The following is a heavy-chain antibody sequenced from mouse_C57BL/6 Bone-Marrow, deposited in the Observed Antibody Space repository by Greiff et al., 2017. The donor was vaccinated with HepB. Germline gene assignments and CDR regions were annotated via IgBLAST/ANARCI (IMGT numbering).Heavy chain of an antibody. CDR3: ARYYGSSNWYFDV. J-gene: IGHJ1*03. CDR1: GYTFTDYY. Sequence: EVQLQQSGPVLVKPGASVKMSCKASGYTFTDYYMNWVKQSHGKSLEWIGVINPYNGGTSYNQKFKGKATLTVDKSSSTAYMELNSLTSEDSAVYYCARYYGSSNWYFDVWGRGTTVSVYS. V-gene: IGHV1-19*01. CDR2: INPYNGGT. D-gene: IGHD1-1*01.